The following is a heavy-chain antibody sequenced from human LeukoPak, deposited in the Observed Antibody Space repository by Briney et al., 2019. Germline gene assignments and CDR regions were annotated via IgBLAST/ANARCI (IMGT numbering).Heavy chain of an antibody. CDR1: GYSFSSNW. D-gene: IGHD2-15*01. CDR3: ARIYCSGGSCRNLDY. Sequence: AGESLKISCKGSGYSFSSNWIGWVRQVPGKGLEWMGIIYPGDSDTRYSPSFQGQVTISADKSISTAYLQWSSLKASDTAMYYCARIYCSGGSCRNLDYWGQGTLVTVSS. CDR2: IYPGDSDT. J-gene: IGHJ4*02. V-gene: IGHV5-51*01.